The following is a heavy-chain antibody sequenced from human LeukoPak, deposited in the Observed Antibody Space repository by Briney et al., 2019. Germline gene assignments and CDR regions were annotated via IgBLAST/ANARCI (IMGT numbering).Heavy chain of an antibody. CDR2: AWSDGKYK. CDR1: GFTFSSYG. V-gene: IGHV3-33*06. CDR3: AKDLGHSSACDS. J-gene: IGHJ4*02. Sequence: PGLSLTLSCAASGFTFSSYGIHWVRQAPGKGLEWVAVAWSDGKYKYYGDSVKGRSTISKDNSNNTLYLQMHSLRAEDTAVYYCAKDLGHSSACDSWGQGTRVTVSS. D-gene: IGHD6-19*01.